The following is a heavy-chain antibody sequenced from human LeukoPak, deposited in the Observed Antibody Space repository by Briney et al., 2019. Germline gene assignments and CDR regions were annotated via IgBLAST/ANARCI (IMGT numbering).Heavy chain of an antibody. Sequence: GGSLRLSCAASGFIFSTYGMHWVRQPSGKGLEWVSSITDSGDGTYYADSVKGRFTISRDNSKNTLYLQVNSLRAEDTAVYYCAKGSRATYDYWGQGTLVTVSS. CDR1: GFIFSTYG. J-gene: IGHJ4*02. CDR2: ITDSGDGT. V-gene: IGHV3-23*01. CDR3: AKGSRATYDY.